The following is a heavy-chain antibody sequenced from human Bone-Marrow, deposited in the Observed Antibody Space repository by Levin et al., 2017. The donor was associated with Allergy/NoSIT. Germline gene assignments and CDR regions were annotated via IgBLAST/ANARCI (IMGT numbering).Heavy chain of an antibody. D-gene: IGHD3-22*01. J-gene: IGHJ6*02. CDR3: AKPDRVSSGDWDDYYYYGMDV. Sequence: GGSLRLSCAASGFTFSSYAMSWVRQAPGKGLEWVSAISGSGGSTYYADSVKGRFTISRDNSKNTLYLQMNSLRAEDTAVYYCAKPDRVSSGDWDDYYYYGMDVWGQGTTVTVSS. CDR2: ISGSGGST. V-gene: IGHV3-23*01. CDR1: GFTFSSYA.